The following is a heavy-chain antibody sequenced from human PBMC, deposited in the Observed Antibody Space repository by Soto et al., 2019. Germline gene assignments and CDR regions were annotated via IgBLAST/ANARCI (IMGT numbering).Heavy chain of an antibody. V-gene: IGHV1-69*13. J-gene: IGHJ6*02. D-gene: IGHD3-22*01. CDR2: IIPIFGTA. CDR1: GGTFSSYA. CDR3: ARPLPLHYYDSSGYLEYYYYGMDV. Sequence: ASVKVSCKASGGTFSSYAISWVRQAPGQGLECMGGIIPIFGTANYAQKFQGRVTITADESTSTAYMELSSLRSEDTAVYYCARPLPLHYYDSSGYLEYYYYGMDVWGQGTTVTVSS.